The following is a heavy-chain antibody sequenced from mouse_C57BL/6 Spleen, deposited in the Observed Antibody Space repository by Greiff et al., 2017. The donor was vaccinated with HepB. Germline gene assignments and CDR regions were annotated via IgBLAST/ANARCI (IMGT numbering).Heavy chain of an antibody. CDR2: IHPNSGST. D-gene: IGHD1-1*01. V-gene: IGHV1-64*01. CDR1: GYTFTSYW. J-gene: IGHJ2*01. Sequence: QVQLQQPGAELVKPGASVKLSCKASGYTFTSYWMHWVKQRPGQGLEWIGMIHPNSGSTNYNEKFKSKATLTVDKSSSTAYMQLSSLTSEDSAVYYCAHDGSSYDYFDYWGQGTTLTVSS. CDR3: AHDGSSYDYFDY.